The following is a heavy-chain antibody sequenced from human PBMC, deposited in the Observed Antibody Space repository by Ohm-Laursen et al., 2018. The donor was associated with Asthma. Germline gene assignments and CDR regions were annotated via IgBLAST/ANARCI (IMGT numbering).Heavy chain of an antibody. V-gene: IGHV3-30*03. J-gene: IGHJ4*02. CDR3: ARWQEMDVGFDY. Sequence: SLRLSCAAPGFTFSSYGMHWVRQAPGKGLEWVAVISYDGSNKTYANSVNGRFTISRDNSKNTLYLQMNSLRAEDPAVYYCARWQEMDVGFDYWGQGTLVTVSS. CDR2: ISYDGSNK. D-gene: IGHD5-24*01. CDR1: GFTFSSYG.